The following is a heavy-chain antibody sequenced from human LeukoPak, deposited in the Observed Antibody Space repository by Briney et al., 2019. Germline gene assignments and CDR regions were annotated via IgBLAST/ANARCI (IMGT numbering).Heavy chain of an antibody. CDR3: ARGPNGDSYGILDY. D-gene: IGHD4-17*01. CDR2: IYRSGDT. Sequence: PGGSLRLSCVASGFTFSNYNINWVRQAPGKGLEWVSFIYRSGDTDYADYVKGRFTISRDNSKNTLYLQMNSLRAEDTAVYYCARGPNGDSYGILDYWGQGTLVTVSS. CDR1: GFTFSNYN. J-gene: IGHJ4*02. V-gene: IGHV3-53*01.